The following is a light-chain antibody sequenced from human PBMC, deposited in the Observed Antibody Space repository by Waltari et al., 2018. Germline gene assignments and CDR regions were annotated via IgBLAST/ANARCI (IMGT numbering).Light chain of an antibody. Sequence: DIQTTPSPSSLSSSVGDRVTITFRASHIIKNYLNWYHHKPGKAPELLVYAASSLQSGVPSRFSGSGSGTDFTLTISSLQPEDFATDYCQQSYSDPPNTFGHGTRLEIK. CDR3: QQSYSDPPNT. CDR1: HIIKNY. J-gene: IGKJ5*01. CDR2: AAS. V-gene: IGKV1-39*01.